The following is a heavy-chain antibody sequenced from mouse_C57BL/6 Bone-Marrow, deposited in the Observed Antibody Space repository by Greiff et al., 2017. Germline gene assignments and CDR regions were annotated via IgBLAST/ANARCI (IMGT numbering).Heavy chain of an antibody. CDR2: IDPETGGT. Sequence: QVQLKESGAELVRPGASVTLSCKASGYTFTDYEMHWVKQTPVHGLEWIGAIDPETGGTAYNQKFKGKAILTADKSSSTAYMELRSLTSEDSAVYYCTNITTVVANYAMDYWGQGTSVTVSS. J-gene: IGHJ4*01. CDR3: TNITTVVANYAMDY. V-gene: IGHV1-15*01. D-gene: IGHD1-1*01. CDR1: GYTFTDYE.